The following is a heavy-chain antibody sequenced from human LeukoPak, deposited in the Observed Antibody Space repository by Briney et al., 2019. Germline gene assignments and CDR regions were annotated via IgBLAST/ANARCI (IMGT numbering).Heavy chain of an antibody. D-gene: IGHD3-22*01. CDR2: ISSSSYI. J-gene: IGHJ3*02. CDR3: AKIVADDAFDI. V-gene: IGHV3-21*01. CDR1: GFTFSSYS. Sequence: GPLRLSCVASGFTFSSYSMNWVRQAPGKGLEWVSSISSSSYIYYADSVKGRFTISRDNAKNSLYLQMNSLRAEDTAVYYCAKIVADDAFDIWGQGTMVTVSS.